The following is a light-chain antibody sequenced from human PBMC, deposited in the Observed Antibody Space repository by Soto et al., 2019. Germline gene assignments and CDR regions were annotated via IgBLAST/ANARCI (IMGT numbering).Light chain of an antibody. J-gene: IGLJ1*01. CDR1: SGDVGAYDF. V-gene: IGLV2-14*01. CDR2: DVS. CDR3: VSFTVHYSYV. Sequence: QSALTQPASVSGSPGQSITISCTGTSGDVGAYDFVSWYQHHPGKAPRLVIYDVSRRPAGASDRFSGSKSGSTASLTFSSLQAEDEADYYCVSFTVHYSYVFGTGTKLTVL.